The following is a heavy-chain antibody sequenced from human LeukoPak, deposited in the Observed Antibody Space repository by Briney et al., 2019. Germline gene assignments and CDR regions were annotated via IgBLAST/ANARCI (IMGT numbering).Heavy chain of an antibody. CDR3: ASNRGSDY. D-gene: IGHD1-14*01. CDR1: GFTFSNYA. Sequence: GGSLRLSCAASGFTFSNYAMHWVRQAPGKGLEWVAAISYDGSKTYYADSVKGRFSISRDNSENTLYLQMDSLRAEDTAVYYCASNRGSDYWGQGTLVTVSS. CDR2: ISYDGSKT. J-gene: IGHJ4*02. V-gene: IGHV3-30*01.